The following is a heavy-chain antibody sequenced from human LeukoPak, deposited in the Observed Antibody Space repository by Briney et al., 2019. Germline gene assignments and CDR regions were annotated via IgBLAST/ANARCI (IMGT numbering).Heavy chain of an antibody. D-gene: IGHD3-3*01. V-gene: IGHV3-7*01. J-gene: IGHJ3*02. CDR1: GFTFSSYW. Sequence: GGSLRLSCAAPGFTFSSYWMSWVRQAPGKGLEWVANIKQDGSEKYYVDSVKGRFTISRDNAKNSLYLQMNSLRAEDTAVYYCASGDFWSGYRGGAFDIWGQGTMVTVSS. CDR2: IKQDGSEK. CDR3: ASGDFWSGYRGGAFDI.